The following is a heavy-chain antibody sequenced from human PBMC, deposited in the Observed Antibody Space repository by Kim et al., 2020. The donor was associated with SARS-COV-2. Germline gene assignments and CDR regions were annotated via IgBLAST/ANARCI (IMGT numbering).Heavy chain of an antibody. CDR2: IIPNLGKA. D-gene: IGHD6-13*01. CDR3: ARGRRSSRRDRYYYDGMDV. J-gene: IGHJ6*02. Sequence: SVKVSCKASGYTFTSYAISWVRQAPGQGLEWMGRIIPNLGKANYAQKLQGRVTITADKSTSTAYMELSSLRSDDTAVYYCARGRRSSRRDRYYYDGMDVWGQGTPVTVSS. V-gene: IGHV1-69*04. CDR1: GYTFTSYA.